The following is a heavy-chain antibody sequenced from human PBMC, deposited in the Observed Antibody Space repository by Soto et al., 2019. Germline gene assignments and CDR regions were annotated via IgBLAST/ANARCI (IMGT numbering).Heavy chain of an antibody. CDR3: ARFIAAAGFPLGPLDY. J-gene: IGHJ4*02. V-gene: IGHV5-51*01. D-gene: IGHD6-13*01. CDR2: IYPGDSDT. CDR1: GYSFTSYW. Sequence: GESLKISCKGSGYSFTSYWIGWVRQMPGKGLEWMGIIYPGDSDTRYSPSFQGQVTISADKSISTAYLQWSSLKASDTAMYYCARFIAAAGFPLGPLDYWGQGTLVTVSS.